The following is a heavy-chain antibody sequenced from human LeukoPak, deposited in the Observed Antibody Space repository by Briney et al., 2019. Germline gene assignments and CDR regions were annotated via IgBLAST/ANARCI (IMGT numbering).Heavy chain of an antibody. J-gene: IGHJ4*02. D-gene: IGHD3-10*01. CDR2: IDPSSTYI. CDR3: AKFGETGIDY. CDR1: RFTFSSYT. Sequence: GGSLRLSCSASRFTFSSYTMNWVRQAPGKGLEWVSSIDPSSTYIYYADSVKGRFTISRDNAQNSLYLQMNSLRAEDTAVYYCAKFGETGIDYWGQGTLVTVSS. V-gene: IGHV3-21*01.